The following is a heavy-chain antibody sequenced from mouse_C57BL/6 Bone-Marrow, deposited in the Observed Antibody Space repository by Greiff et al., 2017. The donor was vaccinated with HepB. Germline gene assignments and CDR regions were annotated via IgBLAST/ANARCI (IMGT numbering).Heavy chain of an antibody. CDR2: ISYDGSN. D-gene: IGHD4-1*01. Sequence: VQLKESGPGLVKPSQSLSLTCSVTGYSITSGYYWNWIRQFPGNKLEWMGYISYDGSNNYNPSLKNRISITRDTSKNQFFLKLNSVTTEDTATYYCARDEGLGRRWFAYWGQGTLVTVSA. CDR1: GYSITSGYY. J-gene: IGHJ3*01. CDR3: ARDEGLGRRWFAY. V-gene: IGHV3-6*01.